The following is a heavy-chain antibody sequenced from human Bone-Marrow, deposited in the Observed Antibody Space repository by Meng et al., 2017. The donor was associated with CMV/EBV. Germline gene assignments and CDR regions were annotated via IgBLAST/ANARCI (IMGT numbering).Heavy chain of an antibody. CDR1: GFTFSSYA. J-gene: IGHJ6*02. Sequence: GGSLRLSCAASGFTFSSYAMSWVRQAPGKGLEWVANIKQDGSEKYYVDSVKGRFTISRDNAKNSLYLQMNSLRAEDTAVYYCARTPWAARPPGPYYGMDVWGQGTTVTVSS. V-gene: IGHV3-7*01. D-gene: IGHD6-6*01. CDR3: ARTPWAARPPGPYYGMDV. CDR2: IKQDGSEK.